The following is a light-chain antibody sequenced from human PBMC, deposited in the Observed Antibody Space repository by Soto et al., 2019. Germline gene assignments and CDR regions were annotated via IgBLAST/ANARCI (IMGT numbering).Light chain of an antibody. Sequence: QSALTQPPSASGTPGQRVTISCSGSNSNIGSNTVNWYQQLPGTAPKPLIYYDNLRPSGVPDRISGSKPGTSASLAISGLQSDDEADYYCAAWDDSLNGRVFGTGTKV. CDR3: AAWDDSLNGRV. CDR1: NSNIGSNT. J-gene: IGLJ1*01. V-gene: IGLV1-44*01. CDR2: YDN.